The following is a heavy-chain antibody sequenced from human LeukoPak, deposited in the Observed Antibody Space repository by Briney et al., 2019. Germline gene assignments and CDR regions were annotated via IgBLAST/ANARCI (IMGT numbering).Heavy chain of an antibody. CDR2: MHPGNGNT. D-gene: IGHD2-21*02. CDR1: GYRFISNY. Sequence: ALVKVSCKASGYRFISNYIQWVRQAPGLGPEWIGWMHPGNGNTRYAEKFQGRVTMTRDTSINTAYMDLSSLRSDDTAVYYCAREGSYCVGGDCYSFDFWGQGTLITVSS. CDR3: AREGSYCVGGDCYSFDF. V-gene: IGHV1-2*02. J-gene: IGHJ4*02.